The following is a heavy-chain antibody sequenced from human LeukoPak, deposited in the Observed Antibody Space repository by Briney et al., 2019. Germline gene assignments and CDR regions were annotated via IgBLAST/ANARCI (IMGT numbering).Heavy chain of an antibody. V-gene: IGHV1-3*03. Sequence: GASVKVSYKASGYTFTGYDMHWVRQAPGQRLEWMGWINAGNGNTKYSQEFQGRVTITRDTSASTAYMELSSLRSEDMAVYYCARNLAVAPHAYYFAYWGQGTLVTVSS. J-gene: IGHJ4*02. CDR1: GYTFTGYD. CDR3: ARNLAVAPHAYYFAY. D-gene: IGHD6-19*01. CDR2: INAGNGNT.